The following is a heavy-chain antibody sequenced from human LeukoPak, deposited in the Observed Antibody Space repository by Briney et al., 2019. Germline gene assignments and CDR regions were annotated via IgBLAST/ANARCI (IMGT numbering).Heavy chain of an antibody. D-gene: IGHD6-13*01. V-gene: IGHV1-46*01. CDR3: ARGSGSSWLNYYYYYMDV. CDR2: INPSGGST. CDR1: GYTFTSYY. Sequence: ASVKVSCKASGYTFTSYYMHWVRQAPGQGLEWMGIINPSGGSTSYAQKFQGRVTMTRDMSTSTAYMELRSLRSDDTAVYYCARGSGSSWLNYYYYYMDVWGKGTTVTVSS. J-gene: IGHJ6*03.